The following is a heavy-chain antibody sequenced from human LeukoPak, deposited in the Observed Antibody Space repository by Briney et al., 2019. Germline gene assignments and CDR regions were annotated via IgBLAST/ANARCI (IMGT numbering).Heavy chain of an antibody. CDR1: GFTFRNYA. CDR2: ISGSGGTM. CDR3: AKPSSIVIVPTALQRSLDY. V-gene: IGHV3-23*01. D-gene: IGHD2/OR15-2a*01. J-gene: IGHJ4*02. Sequence: GGSLRLSCTASGFTFRNYAMTWVRQAPGKGLEWVSTISGSGGTMYYADSVKGRLSISRDNSKNTLSLQMNSLRAEDTAVYYCAKPSSIVIVPTALQRSLDYWGQGALVTVSS.